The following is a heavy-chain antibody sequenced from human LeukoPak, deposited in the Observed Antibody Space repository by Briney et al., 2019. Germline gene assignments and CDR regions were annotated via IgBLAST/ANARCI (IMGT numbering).Heavy chain of an antibody. CDR2: SYPRDSST. J-gene: IGHJ4*02. CDR1: AYTFTNNY. CDR3: ERDQDGFDY. Sequence: AAVKVSCKASAYTFTNNYLHLRRHAPGQGLELMGMSYPRDSSTSYAQNFQGRVTVTRDTSTTTVHMELRGLRTEDKAVYYCERDQDGFDYWGQGTVVTVSS. V-gene: IGHV1-46*01.